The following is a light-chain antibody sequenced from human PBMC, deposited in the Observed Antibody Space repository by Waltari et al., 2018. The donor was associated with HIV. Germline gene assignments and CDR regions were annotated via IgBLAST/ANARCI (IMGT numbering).Light chain of an antibody. Sequence: DIVMTQSPDSLAVSLGERATINCKSSQSLLYSSDNKNYLAWYQQKPGQPPKLLIYWASTRESGVSDRFSGSGSGTDFTLTINSLQAEDVAVYYCQQYYSTLALTFGGGTKVEIK. V-gene: IGKV4-1*01. CDR2: WAS. CDR3: QQYYSTLALT. CDR1: QSLLYSSDNKNY. J-gene: IGKJ4*01.